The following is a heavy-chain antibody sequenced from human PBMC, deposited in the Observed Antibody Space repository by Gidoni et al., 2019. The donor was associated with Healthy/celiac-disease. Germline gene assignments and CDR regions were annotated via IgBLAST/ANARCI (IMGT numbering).Heavy chain of an antibody. CDR1: GFTFISYA. D-gene: IGHD3-3*01. V-gene: IGHV3-23*01. Sequence: EVQLLESGGGLVQPGGSLRLSCAASGFTFISYAMSWVRQAPGKGLEWVSAISGSGGSTYYADSVKGRFTISRDNSKNTLYLQMNSLRAEDTAVYYCAIWKIFGVTKGGLDIWGQGTMVTVSS. J-gene: IGHJ3*02. CDR3: AIWKIFGVTKGGLDI. CDR2: ISGSGGST.